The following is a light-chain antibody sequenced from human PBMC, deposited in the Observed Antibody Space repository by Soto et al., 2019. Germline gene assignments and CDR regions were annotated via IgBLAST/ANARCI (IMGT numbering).Light chain of an antibody. J-gene: IGKJ2*01. V-gene: IGKV3-15*01. Sequence: DIVMTQSPATLSVSPGERATLSCRASQSVSSNLAWYQQKPGQAPRLLIYDASTRATGIPARFSGSGSGAESTLTSSILQSEDFAVYYYQQYNNWPYTFGQGTKLEIK. CDR3: QQYNNWPYT. CDR2: DAS. CDR1: QSVSSN.